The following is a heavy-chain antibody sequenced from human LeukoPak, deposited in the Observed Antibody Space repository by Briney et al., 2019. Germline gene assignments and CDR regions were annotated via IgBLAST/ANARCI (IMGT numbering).Heavy chain of an antibody. CDR2: INQDASTK. V-gene: IGHV3-7*01. Sequence: GGSLRLSCAASGFTFSNTWMAWVRQAPGKGLEWVANINQDASTKHYVDSVKGRFTTSGDNAKNSLYLQMNSLRAEDTAVYYCARDQSGSLDYWGQGTLVTVSS. CDR3: ARDQSGSLDY. D-gene: IGHD1-26*01. CDR1: GFTFSNTW. J-gene: IGHJ4*02.